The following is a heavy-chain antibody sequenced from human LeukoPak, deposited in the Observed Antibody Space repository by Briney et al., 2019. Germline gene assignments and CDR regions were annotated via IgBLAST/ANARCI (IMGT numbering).Heavy chain of an antibody. CDR2: IDYDSSHI. CDR3: ARRSQTYESSDYWVDSLDY. D-gene: IGHD3-22*01. V-gene: IGHV3-21*01. CDR1: GFTFSNSA. Sequence: GGSLRLSCAASGFTFSNSAMNWVRQVPGKGLEWVSSIDYDSSHIYYAASVRGRFTISRDNARNSVYLQMNSLRVEDTAVYYCARRSQTYESSDYWVDSLDYWGQGTLVTVSS. J-gene: IGHJ4*02.